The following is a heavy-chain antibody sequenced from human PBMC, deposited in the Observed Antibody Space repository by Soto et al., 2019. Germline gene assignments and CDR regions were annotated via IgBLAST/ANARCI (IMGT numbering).Heavy chain of an antibody. CDR2: ISAYNGNT. CDR1: GYTFTSYG. D-gene: IGHD6-13*01. J-gene: IGHJ6*02. Sequence: ASVKVSCKASGYTFTSYGISWVRQAPGQGLEWMGWISAYNGNTNYAQKLQGRVTMTTDTSTSTAYMELRSLRSDDTAVYYCIAAAGTHYYYYYGMDVWGQGTTVTVS. CDR3: IAAAGTHYYYYYGMDV. V-gene: IGHV1-18*01.